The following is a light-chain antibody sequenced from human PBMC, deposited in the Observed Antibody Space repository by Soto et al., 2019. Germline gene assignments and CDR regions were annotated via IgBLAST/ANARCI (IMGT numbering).Light chain of an antibody. J-gene: IGKJ1*01. Sequence: EIVMTQSPATLSVSPGERATLSCRASQSVASNLAWYQQKPGQAPRLLVYRASTGATGIPARFSGSGSGTEFTLTISSLQSEDFAVYYCQQYSSWPTTFGQGTKVDIK. CDR1: QSVASN. CDR2: RAS. CDR3: QQYSSWPTT. V-gene: IGKV3-15*01.